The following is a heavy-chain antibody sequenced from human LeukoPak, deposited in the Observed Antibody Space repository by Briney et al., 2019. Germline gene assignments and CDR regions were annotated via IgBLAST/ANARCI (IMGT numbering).Heavy chain of an antibody. D-gene: IGHD3-22*01. CDR3: ASFPYYYDSSVTIIDY. CDR2: ISYDGSNK. CDR1: GFTFSSYG. Sequence: GGSLRLSCAASGFTFSSYGMHWVRQAPGKGLEWVAVISYDGSNKYYADSVKGRFTISRDNSKNTLYLQMNSLRAEDTAVYYCASFPYYYDSSVTIIDYWGQGTLVTVSS. V-gene: IGHV3-30*03. J-gene: IGHJ4*02.